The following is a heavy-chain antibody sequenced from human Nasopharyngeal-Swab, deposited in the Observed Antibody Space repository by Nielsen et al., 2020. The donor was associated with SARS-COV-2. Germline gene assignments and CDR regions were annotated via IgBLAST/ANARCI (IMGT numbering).Heavy chain of an antibody. J-gene: IGHJ3*02. CDR1: GFTFDDYA. CDR3: AKDQYYDILTGPGDAFDI. D-gene: IGHD3-9*01. Sequence: SLKISCAASGFTFDDYAMHWVRQAPGKGLEWVSGISWNSGSIGYADSVKGRFTISRDNAKNSLYLQMNSLRDEDTALYYCAKDQYYDILTGPGDAFDIWGQGTMVTVSS. V-gene: IGHV3-9*01. CDR2: ISWNSGSI.